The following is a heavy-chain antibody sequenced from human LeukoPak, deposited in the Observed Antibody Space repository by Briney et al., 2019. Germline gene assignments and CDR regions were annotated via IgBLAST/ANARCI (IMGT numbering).Heavy chain of an antibody. CDR1: GGYFAGNY. CDR2: INDSGSV. V-gene: IGHV4-34*01. J-gene: IGHJ4*02. D-gene: IGHD2-15*01. Sequence: SETLSLTYAVDGGYFAGNYSRWIRQPPGKGLEWIGEINDSGSVNCNPSLKNRVTLSVDTSKNQFSLRLSSVAAADTAVYYCARMLLDSGASQVSDDWGQGTLVTVSS. CDR3: ARMLLDSGASQVSDD.